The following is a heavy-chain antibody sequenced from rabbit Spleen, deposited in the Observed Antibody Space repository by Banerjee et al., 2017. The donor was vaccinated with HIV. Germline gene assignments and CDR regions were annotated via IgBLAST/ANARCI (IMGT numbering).Heavy chain of an antibody. V-gene: IGHV1S43*01. Sequence: QEQLVESGGGLVQPGGSLKLSCKASGFDFGTYYMSWVRQAPGKGLEWIACVVIGSSGSTWYASWVNGRFTISRSTSLNMVDLKMTSLTAADTATYFCVRDQAGDDGYGPYYFNLWGPGTLVTVS. CDR1: GFDFGTYY. J-gene: IGHJ4*01. CDR2: VVIGSSGST. CDR3: VRDQAGDDGYGPYYFNL. D-gene: IGHD6-1*01.